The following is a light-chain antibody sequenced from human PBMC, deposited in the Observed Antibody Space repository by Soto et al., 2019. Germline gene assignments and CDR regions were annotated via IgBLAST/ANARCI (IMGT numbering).Light chain of an antibody. J-gene: IGLJ2*01. CDR2: LNSDGSH. CDR1: SGHSNYA. Sequence: QPVLIQSPSASASLGASVKLTCTLSSGHSNYAIAWHQQQSEKGPRYLMKLNSDGSHSKGDGIPDRFSGSSSWAERYLTISSLQYEYEADYYCQTWGSGIVVFGGGTQLTVL. V-gene: IGLV4-69*01. CDR3: QTWGSGIVV.